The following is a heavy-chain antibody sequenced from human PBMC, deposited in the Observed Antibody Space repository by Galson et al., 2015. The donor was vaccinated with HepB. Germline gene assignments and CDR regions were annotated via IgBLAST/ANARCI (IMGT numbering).Heavy chain of an antibody. J-gene: IGHJ6*02. CDR1: GFTVSSNY. V-gene: IGHV3-66*01. Sequence: SLRLSCAASGFTVSSNYMSWVRQAPGKGLEWVSVIYSGGSTYYADSVKGRFTISRDNSKNTLYLQMNSLRAEDTAVYYCAREDTIFGVVIPYGMDVWGQGTTVTVSS. CDR3: AREDTIFGVVIPYGMDV. D-gene: IGHD3-3*01. CDR2: IYSGGST.